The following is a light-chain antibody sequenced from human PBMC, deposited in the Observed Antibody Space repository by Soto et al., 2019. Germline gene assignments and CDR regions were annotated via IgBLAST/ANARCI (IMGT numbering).Light chain of an antibody. CDR3: QQYGSSLFT. Sequence: ENVLKKSLGTLSLSKGERATLSCRASQSGSSKYLAWYQQKPGQAPRVLIYGTSIRASGVPARFSGGGSGTDFTLTITRLEAEDFAVYYCQQYGSSLFTFGAGSNVDI. V-gene: IGKV3-20*01. J-gene: IGKJ3*01. CDR1: QSGSSKY. CDR2: GTS.